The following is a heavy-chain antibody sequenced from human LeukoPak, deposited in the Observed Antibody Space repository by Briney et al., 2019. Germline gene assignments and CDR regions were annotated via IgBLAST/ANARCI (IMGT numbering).Heavy chain of an antibody. CDR1: GYTFTSYG. CDR3: AREGRAWLVYVY. CDR2: ISAYNGNT. Sequence: ASVKVSCKASGYTFTSYGISWVRQAPGQGLEWMGWISAYNGNTNYAQKFQGRVTMTRDKSTSTVYMELSSLRSEDTAVYYCAREGRAWLVYVYWGQGTLVTVSS. D-gene: IGHD6-19*01. V-gene: IGHV1-18*01. J-gene: IGHJ4*02.